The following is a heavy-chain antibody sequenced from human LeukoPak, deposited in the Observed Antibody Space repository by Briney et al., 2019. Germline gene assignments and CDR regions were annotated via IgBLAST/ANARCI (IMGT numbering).Heavy chain of an antibody. D-gene: IGHD2-21*02. V-gene: IGHV5-51*01. CDR2: IYPGDSVT. J-gene: IGHJ5*02. CDR3: ARGAYCGGDCYTSPLYNWFDP. CDR1: GHSFTSYW. Sequence: GESLKISCKGSGHSFTSYWIGWVRQMPGKGLEWMGIIYPGDSVTRYSPSFQGQVTISADKSISTAYLQWSSLKASDTAMYYCARGAYCGGDCYTSPLYNWFDPWGQGTLVTVSS.